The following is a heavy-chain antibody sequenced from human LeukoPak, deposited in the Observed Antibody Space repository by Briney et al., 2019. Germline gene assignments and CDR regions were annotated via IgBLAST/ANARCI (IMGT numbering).Heavy chain of an antibody. D-gene: IGHD2-15*01. J-gene: IGHJ4*02. CDR2: IYYTGRT. Sequence: SEALSLTCTVSAGSISGYYWTWIRQPPGKGLEWIGYIYYTGRTNYNPSLKSRVAISLDTSKNQFSLKLNSVTAADTAVYYCARWFCSGGSCRGAVDYWGQGTLVTVSS. V-gene: IGHV4-59*01. CDR1: AGSISGYY. CDR3: ARWFCSGGSCRGAVDY.